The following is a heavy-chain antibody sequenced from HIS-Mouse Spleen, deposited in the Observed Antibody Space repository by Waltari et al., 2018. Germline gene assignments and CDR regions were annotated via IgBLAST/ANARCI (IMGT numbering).Heavy chain of an antibody. CDR3: ARARSSFDAFDI. CDR2: INPDRGGK. D-gene: IGHD6-6*01. Sequence: QVQLVQSGAEVKKPGASVKFSCKASGYTFTGYYMHWVRQAPGQGLEWMGWINPDRGGKNYAQKFQGRVTMTRDTSISTAYMELSRLRSDDTAVYYCARARSSFDAFDIWGQGTMVTVSS. CDR1: GYTFTGYY. J-gene: IGHJ3*02. V-gene: IGHV1-2*02.